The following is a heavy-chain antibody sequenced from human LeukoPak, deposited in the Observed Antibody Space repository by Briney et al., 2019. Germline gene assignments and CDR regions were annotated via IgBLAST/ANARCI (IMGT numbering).Heavy chain of an antibody. J-gene: IGHJ4*02. CDR2: IIPNSGGT. Sequence: SVTVPCMPTGYTLSDYYLHWVRQAPGQGLERIGYIIPNSGGTTYAQKFQGRVTMTRDTSISAAYLDLSGLRSDDTAVYYCSTEDKYCTTSTCGDSWGQGTLVTVSS. V-gene: IGHV1-2*02. CDR1: GYTLSDYY. CDR3: STEDKYCTTSTCGDS. D-gene: IGHD2/OR15-2a*01.